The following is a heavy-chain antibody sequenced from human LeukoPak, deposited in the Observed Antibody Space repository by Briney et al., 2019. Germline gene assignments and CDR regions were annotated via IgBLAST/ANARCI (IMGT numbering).Heavy chain of an antibody. CDR2: IYTSGST. J-gene: IGHJ4*02. CDR1: GGSISSGSYY. Sequence: SETLSLTCTVSGGSISSGSYYWSWIRQPAGKGLEWIGRIYTSGSTNYNPSLKSRVTISVDTSKNQFSLKLSSVTAADTAVYYCARSLWTGVVIPFDYWGQGTLVTVSS. CDR3: ARSLWTGVVIPFDY. V-gene: IGHV4-61*02. D-gene: IGHD3-3*01.